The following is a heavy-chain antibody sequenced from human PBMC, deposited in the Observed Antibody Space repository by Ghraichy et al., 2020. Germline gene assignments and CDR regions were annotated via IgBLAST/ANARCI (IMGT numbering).Heavy chain of an antibody. D-gene: IGHD3-10*01. CDR2: INHSGST. V-gene: IGHV4-34*01. CDR1: GGSFSGYY. J-gene: IGHJ6*04. Sequence: SETLSLTCAVYGGSFSGYYWSWIRQPPGKGLEWIGEINHSGSTNYNPSLKSRVTISVDTSKNQFSLKLSSVTAAATAVYYCARGQFVLLWFGELLGYYGMDGCGEGTTVTVSS. CDR3: ARGQFVLLWFGELLGYYGMDG.